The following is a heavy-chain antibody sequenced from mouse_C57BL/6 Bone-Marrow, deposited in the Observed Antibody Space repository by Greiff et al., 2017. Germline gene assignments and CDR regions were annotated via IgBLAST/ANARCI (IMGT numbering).Heavy chain of an antibody. CDR3: TRVGIYYYGRAWFAY. V-gene: IGHV5-9-1*02. CDR1: GFTFSSYA. D-gene: IGHD1-1*01. Sequence: KLVESGEGLVKPGGSLKLSCAASGFTFSSYAMSWVRQTPEKRLEWVAYISSGGDYIYYADTVKGRFTISRDNARNTLYLQMSSLKSEDTAMYYCTRVGIYYYGRAWFAYWGQGTLVTVSA. CDR2: ISSGGDYI. J-gene: IGHJ3*01.